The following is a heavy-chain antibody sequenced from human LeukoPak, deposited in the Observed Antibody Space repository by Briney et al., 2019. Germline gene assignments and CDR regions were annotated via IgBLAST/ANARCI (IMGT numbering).Heavy chain of an antibody. CDR2: INPSGGST. CDR3: ARDREVVTFYYGMDV. V-gene: IGHV1-46*01. CDR1: GYTFTSYY. D-gene: IGHD4-23*01. Sequence: ASVKVSCKASGYTFTSYYMHWVRQAPGQGLEWMGIINPSGGSTSYAQKFQGRVTMTRDTSTSTVYMELSSLGSEDTAVYYCARDREVVTFYYGMDVWGQGTTVTVSS. J-gene: IGHJ6*02.